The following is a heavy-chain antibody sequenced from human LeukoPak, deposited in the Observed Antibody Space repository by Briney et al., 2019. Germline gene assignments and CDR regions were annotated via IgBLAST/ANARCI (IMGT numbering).Heavy chain of an antibody. D-gene: IGHD6-13*01. Sequence: GRSLRLPCAASGFTFSSYSMNWVRQAPGKGLEWDSSISSSSSYIYYADSVKGRFTISRDNAKNSLYLQMNSLRAEDTAVYYCARSGGYGRGIAAPKWYFDYWRQGTLVTVSS. J-gene: IGHJ4*02. CDR2: ISSSSSYI. CDR1: GFTFSSYS. V-gene: IGHV3-21*01. CDR3: ARSGGYGRGIAAPKWYFDY.